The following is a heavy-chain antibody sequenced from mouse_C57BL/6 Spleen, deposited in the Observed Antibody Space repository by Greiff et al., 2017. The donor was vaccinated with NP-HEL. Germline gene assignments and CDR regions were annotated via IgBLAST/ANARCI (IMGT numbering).Heavy chain of an antibody. Sequence: EVQGVESGGGLVKPGGSLKLSCAASGFTFSSYTMSWVRQTPEKRLEWVATISGGGGNTYYPDSVKGRFTISRDNAKNTLYLQMSSLRSEDTALYYCARQGPFYYGNYAGAMDYWGQGTSVTVSS. V-gene: IGHV5-9*01. CDR3: ARQGPFYYGNYAGAMDY. CDR2: ISGGGGNT. J-gene: IGHJ4*01. CDR1: GFTFSSYT. D-gene: IGHD2-1*01.